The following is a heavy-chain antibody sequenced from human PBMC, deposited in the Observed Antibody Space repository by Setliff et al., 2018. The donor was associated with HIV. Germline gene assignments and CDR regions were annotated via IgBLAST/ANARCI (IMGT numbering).Heavy chain of an antibody. CDR1: GDSISRGAYY. J-gene: IGHJ4*02. Sequence: SETLSLTCTVSGDSISRGAYYWSWIRQPAGKGPEWIGRVYASGDTNYNPSLRSRVIVSVDKSKNQFSLKLNSVTAADTAVYYCARHGTWNSQRFHFDYWGQGTPVTVSS. V-gene: IGHV4-61*02. CDR3: ARHGTWNSQRFHFDY. D-gene: IGHD1-7*01. CDR2: VYASGDT.